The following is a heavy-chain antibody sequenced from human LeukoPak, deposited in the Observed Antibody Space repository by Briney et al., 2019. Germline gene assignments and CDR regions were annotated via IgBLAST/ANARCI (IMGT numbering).Heavy chain of an antibody. CDR3: AGLDYYGSGSYG. CDR2: IIPIFGTA. V-gene: IGHV1-69*13. CDR1: AYRFTDYF. J-gene: IGHJ4*02. D-gene: IGHD3-10*01. Sequence: SVKVSCKASAYRFTDYFIHWVRQAPGQGLEWMGGIIPIFGTANYAQKFQGRVTITADESTSTAYMELSSLRSEDTAVYYCAGLDYYGSGSYGGGQGTLVTVSS.